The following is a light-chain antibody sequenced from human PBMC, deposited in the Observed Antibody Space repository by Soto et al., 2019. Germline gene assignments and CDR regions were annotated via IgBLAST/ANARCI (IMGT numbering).Light chain of an antibody. CDR1: QSISNW. CDR2: EAS. CDR3: QQYDTLVT. V-gene: IGKV1-5*01. J-gene: IGKJ4*01. Sequence: DIQMTQSPSTLSASVGDRVTITCRASQSISNWLAWYQQKQGKAPKLLIYEASNLESGVPSRFSGSGSGTEFTLTISSLQPEDIGTYYCQQYDTLVTFGGGTKVDI.